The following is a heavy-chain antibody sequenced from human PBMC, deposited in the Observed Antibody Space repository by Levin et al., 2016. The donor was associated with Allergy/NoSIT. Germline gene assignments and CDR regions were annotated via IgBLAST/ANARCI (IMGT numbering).Heavy chain of an antibody. J-gene: IGHJ5*02. V-gene: IGHV3-7*03. D-gene: IGHD6-19*01. CDR2: IKPDGSEG. Sequence: GESLKISCAASGFIFSSSWMSWVRQAPGKGLEWVAYIKPDGSEGYYVDSVKGRFTISRDNFQNSLYLQMNSLRVEDTGVYLCAKGGWYPDSWGQGTPVTVSS. CDR1: GFIFSSSW. CDR3: AKGGWYPDS.